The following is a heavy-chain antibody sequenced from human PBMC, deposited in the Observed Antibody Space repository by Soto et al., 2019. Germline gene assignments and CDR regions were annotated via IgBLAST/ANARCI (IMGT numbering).Heavy chain of an antibody. J-gene: IGHJ4*02. CDR1: GFTFSNAW. CDR3: TTSPSITIFGVVNLLDY. CDR2: IKSKTDGGTT. D-gene: IGHD3-3*01. Sequence: GGSLRLSCAASGFTFSNAWMNWVRQAPGKGLEWVGRIKSKTDGGTTDYAAPVKGRFTISRDDSKHTLYLQMNSLKTEDTAVYYCTTSPSITIFGVVNLLDYWGQGTLVTVSS. V-gene: IGHV3-15*07.